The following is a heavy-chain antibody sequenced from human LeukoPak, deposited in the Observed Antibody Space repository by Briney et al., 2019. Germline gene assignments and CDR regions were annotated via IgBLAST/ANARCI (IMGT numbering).Heavy chain of an antibody. CDR2: INPSGGST. D-gene: IGHD3-22*01. J-gene: IGHJ4*02. V-gene: IGHV1-46*01. Sequence: ASVKVSCKASGGTFSSYAISWVRQAPGQGLEWMGIINPSGGSTSYAQKFQGRVTMTRDTSTSTVYMELSSLRSEDTAVYYCARADSYDSSGYYHFDYWGQGTLVTVSS. CDR1: GGTFSSYA. CDR3: ARADSYDSSGYYHFDY.